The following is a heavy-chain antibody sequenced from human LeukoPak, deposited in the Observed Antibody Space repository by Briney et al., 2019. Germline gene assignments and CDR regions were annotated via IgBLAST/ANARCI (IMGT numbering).Heavy chain of an antibody. CDR1: GGSISSYY. J-gene: IGHJ6*02. CDR3: ARRGYYYYGMDV. V-gene: IGHV4-59*01. CDR2: IYYSGST. Sequence: SETLSLTCTVSGGSISSYYWSWIRQPPGKGLEWIGYIYYSGSTNYNPSLKSRVTISVDTSKNQFSLKLSSVTAADTAVYYCARRGYYYYGMDVWGQGTTVTVSS.